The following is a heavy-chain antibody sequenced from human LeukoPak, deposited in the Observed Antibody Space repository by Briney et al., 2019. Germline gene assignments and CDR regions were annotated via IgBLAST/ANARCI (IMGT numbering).Heavy chain of an antibody. V-gene: IGHV3-11*06. CDR3: ARDGRDYGAFDI. Sequence: SGGSLRLSCAASGFTFSDYYMSWIRQAPGKRLEWVSYISSSSSYTNYADSVKGRFTISRDNAKNSLYLQMNSLRAEDTAVYYCARDGRDYGAFDIWGQGTMVTVSS. CDR1: GFTFSDYY. D-gene: IGHD3-16*01. J-gene: IGHJ3*02. CDR2: ISSSSSYT.